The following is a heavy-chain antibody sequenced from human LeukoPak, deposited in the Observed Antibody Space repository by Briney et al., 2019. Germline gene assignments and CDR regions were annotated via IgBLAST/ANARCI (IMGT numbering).Heavy chain of an antibody. CDR1: GGSISSGGYY. J-gene: IGHJ5*02. CDR3: ARVAHGVVNWFDP. Sequence: SETLSLTCTVSGGSISSGGYYWSWIRQHPGKGLEWIGYIYYSGSTYYNPSLKSRVTISVDTSKNQFSPKLSSVTAADTAVYYCARVAHGVVNWFDPWGQGTLVTVSS. V-gene: IGHV4-31*03. CDR2: IYYSGST. D-gene: IGHD3-3*01.